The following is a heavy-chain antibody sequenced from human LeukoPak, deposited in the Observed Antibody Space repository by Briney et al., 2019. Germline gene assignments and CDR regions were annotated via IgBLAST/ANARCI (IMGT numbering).Heavy chain of an antibody. V-gene: IGHV3-74*01. J-gene: IGHJ4*02. CDR3: VRDGGGGYESFDY. CDR2: INSDGSNT. Sequence: GGSLRLSCAASGFTFSGYWMHWVRQAPGKGLEWVSRINSDGSNTNDADSVKGRSTISRDNAKDTLYLQMNSLRAEDTALYYCVRDGGGGYESFDYWGQGTLVTVSS. D-gene: IGHD1-26*01. CDR1: GFTFSGYW.